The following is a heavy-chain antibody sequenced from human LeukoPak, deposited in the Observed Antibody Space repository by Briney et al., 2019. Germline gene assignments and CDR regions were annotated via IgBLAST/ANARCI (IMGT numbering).Heavy chain of an antibody. V-gene: IGHV3-30*02. CDR3: AKDRGERRYYYDSSGYSLGY. Sequence: GGSLRLSCAASGFTFSSHGMHWVRQAPGKGLEWVAFIRYDGSNKYYADSVKGRFTISRDNSKNTLYLQMNSLRAEDTAVYYCAKDRGERRYYYDSSGYSLGYWGQGTLVTVSS. D-gene: IGHD3-22*01. J-gene: IGHJ4*02. CDR2: IRYDGSNK. CDR1: GFTFSSHG.